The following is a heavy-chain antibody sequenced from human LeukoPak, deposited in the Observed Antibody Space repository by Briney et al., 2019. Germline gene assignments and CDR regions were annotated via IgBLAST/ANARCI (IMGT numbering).Heavy chain of an antibody. CDR1: GFIFSNGW. CDR3: TTGATRIY. D-gene: IGHD1-1*01. CDR2: IKSKADGGTI. V-gene: IGHV3-15*01. Sequence: RGSLRLSCAASGFIFSNGWMSWVRQAPGKGLEWVGRIKSKADGGTIDYAVSVKGRFTISRDDSKNIQYLQMKSLKTEDTAVYYCTTGATRIYWGQGSLVTVSS. J-gene: IGHJ4*02.